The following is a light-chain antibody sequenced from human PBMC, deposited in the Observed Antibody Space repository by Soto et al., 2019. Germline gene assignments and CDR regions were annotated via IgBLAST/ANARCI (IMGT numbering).Light chain of an antibody. V-gene: IGLV2-11*01. CDR2: DVS. J-gene: IGLJ1*01. Sequence: QSVLTQPRSVSGSPGQSVTISCTGTSSDVGGYNYVSWYQEQPGKAPKLMIYDVSKRPSGVPDRFSGSKSGNTASLTISGLQAEDEADYYCCSYAGSYSYVFGQGTKV. CDR1: SSDVGGYNY. CDR3: CSYAGSYSYV.